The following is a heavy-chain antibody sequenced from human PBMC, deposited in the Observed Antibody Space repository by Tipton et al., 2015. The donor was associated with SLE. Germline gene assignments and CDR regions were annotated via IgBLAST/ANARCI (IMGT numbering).Heavy chain of an antibody. CDR2: ISSTSSYI. CDR3: TRDRVDIVTPNLNFYYGMDV. CDR1: GYTFRAYT. Sequence: QLVQSGAEVKKPGESLRISCKGSGYTFRAYTVNWVRQAPGQGLEWVASISSTSSYIYYADPVKGRFTISRDNAKNSLYLQMNSLRAEDTAVYYCTRDRVDIVTPNLNFYYGMDVWGQGTTVTVAS. D-gene: IGHD5-12*01. V-gene: IGHV3-21*01. J-gene: IGHJ6*02.